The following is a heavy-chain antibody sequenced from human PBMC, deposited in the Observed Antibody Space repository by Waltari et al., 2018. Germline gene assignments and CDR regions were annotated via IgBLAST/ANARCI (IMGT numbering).Heavy chain of an antibody. J-gene: IGHJ5*02. Sequence: QVQLQQWGAGLLKPSATLSLTCAVYGGSFSGYYWSWIRQPPGKGLEWFGEINHSGSTNYNPSLKSRVTISVDTSKNQFSLKLSSVTVADTAVYYCARARKLLTGDPSTYNWFDPWGQGTLVTVSS. CDR2: INHSGST. CDR3: ARARKLLTGDPSTYNWFDP. CDR1: GGSFSGYY. V-gene: IGHV4-34*01. D-gene: IGHD7-27*01.